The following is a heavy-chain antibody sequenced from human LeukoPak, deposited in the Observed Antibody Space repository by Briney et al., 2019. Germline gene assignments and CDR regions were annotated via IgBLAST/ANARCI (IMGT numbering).Heavy chain of an antibody. J-gene: IGHJ4*02. CDR3: AKDTDSGYVQGAFDY. V-gene: IGHV3-20*04. CDR1: GFKFDDYG. D-gene: IGHD5-12*01. Sequence: PGGSLRLSCTASGFKFDDYGMTWVRQAPGKGLEWVSDINWNGDSRGYAHSVRGRFTIYRDNSKNSLYLQMNSLRAEDMDLYYCAKDTDSGYVQGAFDYWGQGTLVTVSS. CDR2: INWNGDSR.